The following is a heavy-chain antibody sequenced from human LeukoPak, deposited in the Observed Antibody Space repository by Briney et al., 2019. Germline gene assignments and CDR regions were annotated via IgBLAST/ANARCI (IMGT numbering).Heavy chain of an antibody. Sequence: ASVKVSCKACAYTFNSYSIICVRQDPGQGLEWMGGISAYNGHTNYARNLQGRVTMTTETSTSTAYMELRSLRSDDTAVYYCARALVTFGGVIVYDYWGQGTLVTVSS. CDR2: ISAYNGHT. J-gene: IGHJ4*02. D-gene: IGHD3-16*02. CDR3: ARALVTFGGVIVYDY. CDR1: AYTFNSYS. V-gene: IGHV1-18*01.